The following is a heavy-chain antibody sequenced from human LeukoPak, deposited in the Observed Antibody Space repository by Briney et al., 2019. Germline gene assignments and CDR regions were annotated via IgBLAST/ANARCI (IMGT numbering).Heavy chain of an antibody. J-gene: IGHJ4*02. Sequence: PGGSLRLSRAASGFTFSSYAMYWVRQAPGKGLEWVSTISGSGGTTYYADSVKGRFTISRDNSKNTLYLQMNSLRAEDTAVYYCAKVMVRGVVISGFDYWGQGTLVTVSS. CDR1: GFTFSSYA. CDR3: AKVMVRGVVISGFDY. V-gene: IGHV3-23*01. D-gene: IGHD3-10*01. CDR2: ISGSGGTT.